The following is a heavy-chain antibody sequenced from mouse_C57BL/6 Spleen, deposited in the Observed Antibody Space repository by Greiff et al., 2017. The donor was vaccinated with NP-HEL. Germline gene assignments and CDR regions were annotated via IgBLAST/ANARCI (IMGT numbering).Heavy chain of an antibody. V-gene: IGHV3-6*01. D-gene: IGHD2-3*01. Sequence: EVKLQESGPGLVKPSQSLSLTCSVTGYSITSGYYWNWIRQFPGNKLEWMGDISYDGSNNYNPSLKNRISITRDTSKNQFFLKLNSVTTEDTATYYCARDDGYYRGWFAYWGQGTLVTVSA. CDR2: ISYDGSN. CDR3: ARDDGYYRGWFAY. J-gene: IGHJ3*01. CDR1: GYSITSGYY.